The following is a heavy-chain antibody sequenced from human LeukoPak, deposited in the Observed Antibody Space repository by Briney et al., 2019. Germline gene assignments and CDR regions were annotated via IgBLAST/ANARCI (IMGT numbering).Heavy chain of an antibody. CDR3: ARGTTYGGGDY. Sequence: GGSLRLSCAASGFTFSSYSMNWVRQAPGKGLEWVSYISSSSSTIYYADSVKGRFTISRDNAKNSLYLQMNSLRVEDTAVYYCARGTTYGGGDYWGQGTLVTVSS. J-gene: IGHJ4*02. CDR1: GFTFSSYS. CDR2: ISSSSSTI. V-gene: IGHV3-48*04. D-gene: IGHD4-23*01.